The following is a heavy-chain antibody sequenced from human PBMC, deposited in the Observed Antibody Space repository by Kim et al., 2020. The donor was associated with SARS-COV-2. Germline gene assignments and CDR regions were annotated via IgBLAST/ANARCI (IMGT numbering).Heavy chain of an antibody. Sequence: GGSLRLSCAASGFTFSSYAMSWVRQAPGKGLEWVSAISGSGGSTYYADSVKGRFTISRDNSKNTLYLQMNSLRAEDTAVYYCAKVGAMVIYYYGMDVWGQGTTVTVSS. J-gene: IGHJ6*02. D-gene: IGHD5-18*01. V-gene: IGHV3-23*01. CDR1: GFTFSSYA. CDR3: AKVGAMVIYYYGMDV. CDR2: ISGSGGST.